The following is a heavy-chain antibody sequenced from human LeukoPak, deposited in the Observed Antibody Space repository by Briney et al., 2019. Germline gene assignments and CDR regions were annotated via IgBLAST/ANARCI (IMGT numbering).Heavy chain of an antibody. CDR2: IYLSETT. V-gene: IGHV4-4*07. CDR1: GGSISSSY. CDR3: ARVSSYGSGKVDY. J-gene: IGHJ4*02. D-gene: IGHD3-10*01. Sequence: SETLSLTCTVSGGSISSSYWSWIRQPAGKGLEWIGRIYLSETTNYNPSLRSRVTISVDTSKNQFSLKLSSVTAADTAVYYCARVSSYGSGKVDYWGQGTLVTVSS.